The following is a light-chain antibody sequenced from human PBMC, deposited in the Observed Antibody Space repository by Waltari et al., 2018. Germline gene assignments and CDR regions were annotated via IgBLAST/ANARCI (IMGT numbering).Light chain of an antibody. V-gene: IGKV3-11*01. J-gene: IGKJ4*01. CDR2: DTA. CDR1: QNVGNY. CDR3: QHRSNWPLN. Sequence: EIVLTQSPATLSLSPGEGATLSCRASQNVGNYLAWYQQKPGQAPRLLIYDTANRATGIPARFSGSGSRTDFTLTISGLEPEDFAVYYCQHRSNWPLNFGGGTKVEIK.